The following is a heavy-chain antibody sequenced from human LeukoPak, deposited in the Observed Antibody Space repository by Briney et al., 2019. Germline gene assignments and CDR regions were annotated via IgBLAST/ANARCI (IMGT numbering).Heavy chain of an antibody. Sequence: SETLSLTCAVYGGSFSGYYWSWIRQPPGKGLEWIGEINHSGSTDYNPSLKSRVTISVDTSKNQFSLKLSPVTAADTAVYYCARVLMVYAINWFDPWGQGTLVTVSS. CDR2: INHSGST. D-gene: IGHD2-8*01. CDR3: ARVLMVYAINWFDP. CDR1: GGSFSGYY. J-gene: IGHJ5*02. V-gene: IGHV4-34*01.